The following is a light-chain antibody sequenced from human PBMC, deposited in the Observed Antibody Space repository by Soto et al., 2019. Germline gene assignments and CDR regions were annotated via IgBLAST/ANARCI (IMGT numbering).Light chain of an antibody. CDR2: KAS. V-gene: IGKV1-5*03. CDR1: QSISSW. J-gene: IGKJ2*01. Sequence: DIQMTQSPSTMSASVGDRVTITCRASQSISSWLAWYQQKPGKAPKLLIYKASSLESGVPSRFSGSGSGTEFTLTISSLQPDDFATYYCQQYNSYPYTFGQGTKLEIK. CDR3: QQYNSYPYT.